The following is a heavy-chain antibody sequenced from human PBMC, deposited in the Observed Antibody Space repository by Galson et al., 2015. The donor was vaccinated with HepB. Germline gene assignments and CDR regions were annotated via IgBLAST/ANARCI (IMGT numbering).Heavy chain of an antibody. Sequence: CTVSGGSISSSSYYWGWIRQPPGKGLEWIGSIYYSGSTYYNPSLKSRVTISVDTSKNQFSLKLSSVTAADTAVYYCAVFSGSYIGSDYWGQGTLVTVSS. D-gene: IGHD1-26*01. V-gene: IGHV4-39*01. J-gene: IGHJ4*02. CDR1: GGSISSSSYY. CDR3: AVFSGSYIGSDY. CDR2: IYYSGST.